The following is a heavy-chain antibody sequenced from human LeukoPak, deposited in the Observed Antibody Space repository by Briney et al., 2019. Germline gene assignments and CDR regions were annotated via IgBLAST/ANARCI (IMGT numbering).Heavy chain of an antibody. CDR2: IIPILGIA. Sequence: SVTVSCKASGGTFSSYAISWVRQAPGQGLEWMGRIIPILGIANYAQKFQGRVTITADKSTSTAYMELSSLRSEDTAVYYCARSCSSTSCYQDYWGQGTLVTVSS. J-gene: IGHJ4*02. CDR3: ARSCSSTSCYQDY. CDR1: GGTFSSYA. D-gene: IGHD2-2*01. V-gene: IGHV1-69*04.